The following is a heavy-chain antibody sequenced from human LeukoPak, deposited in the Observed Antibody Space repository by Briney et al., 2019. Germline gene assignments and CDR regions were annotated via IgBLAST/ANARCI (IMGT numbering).Heavy chain of an antibody. CDR2: IYYSGST. CDR1: GGSISSYY. CDR3: ARSPYSSSSEFDY. V-gene: IGHV4-59*01. D-gene: IGHD6-6*01. J-gene: IGHJ4*02. Sequence: SETLSLTCTVSGGSISSYYWSWIRQPPGKGLEWIGYIYYSGSTNYNPFLKSRVTISVDTSKNQFSLKLSSVTAADTAVYYCARSPYSSSSEFDYWGQGTLVTVSS.